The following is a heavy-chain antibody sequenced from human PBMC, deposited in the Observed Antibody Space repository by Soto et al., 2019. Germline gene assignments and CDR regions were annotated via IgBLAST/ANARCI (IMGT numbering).Heavy chain of an antibody. V-gene: IGHV4-30-4*01. CDR1: GGSISGGVGGLYY. CDR2: IYDSGST. D-gene: IGHD4-17*01. CDR3: AREVIPLTTDWYFDL. J-gene: IGHJ2*01. Sequence: SETLSLTCTVSGGSISGGVGGLYYWSWIRQPPGKGLEWIGYIYDSGSTYYNPSLKSRVTVSVDTSKNQFSLRLSSVTAADTAVYYCAREVIPLTTDWYFDLWGRGTLVTVSS.